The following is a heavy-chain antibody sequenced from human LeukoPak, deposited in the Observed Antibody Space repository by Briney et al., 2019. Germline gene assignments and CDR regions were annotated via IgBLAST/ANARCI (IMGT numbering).Heavy chain of an antibody. J-gene: IGHJ4*02. CDR1: GYSFSTYA. Sequence: ASAKVSCTASGYSFSTYAISWVRQAPGQGLEWIGWISVFNGDTKYGQRFQGRVTMTTDASSNTAYMDLRSLRSDDTAVYYCARVRSIVVVPAAPLDYWGRGPPVIVSS. D-gene: IGHD2-2*01. V-gene: IGHV1-18*01. CDR2: ISVFNGDT. CDR3: ARVRSIVVVPAAPLDY.